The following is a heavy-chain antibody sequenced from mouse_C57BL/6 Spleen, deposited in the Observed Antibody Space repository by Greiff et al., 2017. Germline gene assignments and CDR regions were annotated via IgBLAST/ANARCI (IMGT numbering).Heavy chain of an antibody. CDR2: ISDGGSYT. Sequence: DVMLVESGGGLVKPGGSLKLSCAASGFTFSSYAMSWVRQTPEKRLEWVATISDGGSYTYYPDNVKGRFTISRDNAKNNLYLQMSHLKSEDTAMYYCAREAIYYFDYWGLGTTLTVSS. V-gene: IGHV5-4*01. J-gene: IGHJ2*01. CDR3: AREAIYYFDY. CDR1: GFTFSSYA.